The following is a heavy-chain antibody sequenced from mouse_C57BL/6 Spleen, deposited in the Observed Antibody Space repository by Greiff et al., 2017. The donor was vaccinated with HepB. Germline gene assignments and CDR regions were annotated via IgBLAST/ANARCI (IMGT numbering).Heavy chain of an antibody. V-gene: IGHV3-6*01. D-gene: IGHD1-1*01. CDR2: ISYDGSN. CDR1: GYSITSGYY. J-gene: IGHJ1*03. Sequence: DVQLQESGPGLVKPSQSLSLTCSVTGYSITSGYYWNWIRQFPGNKLEWMGYISYDGSNNYNPSLKNRIAITRDTSKNQFFLKLNSVTTEDTATYYCASSYPWYFDVWGTGTTVTVSS. CDR3: ASSYPWYFDV.